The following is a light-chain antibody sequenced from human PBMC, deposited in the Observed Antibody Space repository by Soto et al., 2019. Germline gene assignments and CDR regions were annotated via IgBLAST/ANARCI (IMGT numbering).Light chain of an antibody. CDR3: QQRSNWLWT. J-gene: IGKJ1*01. Sequence: EILLTQSPATLSLSPGERATLSCRASQSVSSYLAWYQQKPGQAPRLLIYDASNRATGIPARFIGNGSGTDFTLTISSLEPEDFAVYYCQQRSNWLWTFGQGTKVDIK. CDR1: QSVSSY. V-gene: IGKV3-11*01. CDR2: DAS.